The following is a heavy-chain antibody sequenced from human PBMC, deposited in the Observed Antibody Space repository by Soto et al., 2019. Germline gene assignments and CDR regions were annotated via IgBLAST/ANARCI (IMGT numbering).Heavy chain of an antibody. D-gene: IGHD2-15*01. V-gene: IGHV5-10-1*01. CDR3: ARQDIVVPNVDGMDV. CDR1: GYSFTSYW. J-gene: IGHJ6*02. Sequence: PGESLKISCKGSGYSFTSYWISWVRQMPGKGLEWMGRIDPSDSYTNYSPSFQGHVTISADKSISTAYLQWSSLKASDTAMYYCARQDIVVPNVDGMDVWGQGTTVTVSS. CDR2: IDPSDSYT.